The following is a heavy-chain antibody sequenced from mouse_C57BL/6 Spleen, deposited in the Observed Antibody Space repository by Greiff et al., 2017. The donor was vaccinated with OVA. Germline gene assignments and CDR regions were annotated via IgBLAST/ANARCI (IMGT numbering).Heavy chain of an antibody. CDR2: ISRGSSTI. CDR1: GFTFSDYG. CDR3: AGSDYDGGYAMDY. D-gene: IGHD2-4*01. V-gene: IGHV5-17*01. J-gene: IGHJ4*01. Sequence: EVQLQESGGGLVKPGGSLKLSCAASGFTFSDYGMHWVRQAPEKGLEWVAYISRGSSTIYYADTVKGRFTISRDNAKNTLFLQMTSLRSEDTAMYYSAGSDYDGGYAMDYWGQGTSVTVSS.